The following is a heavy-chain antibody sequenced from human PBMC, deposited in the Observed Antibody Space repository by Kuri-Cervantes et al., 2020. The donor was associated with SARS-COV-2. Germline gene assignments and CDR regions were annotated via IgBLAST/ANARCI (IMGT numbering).Heavy chain of an antibody. CDR2: IYSGGST. J-gene: IGHJ6*02. D-gene: IGHD2-2*01. V-gene: IGHV3-66*01. CDR3: ARDLGYCSSTSCYYYYYYGMDV. CDR1: GFTVSSNY. Sequence: GESLKISCAASGFTVSSNYMSWVRQAPGKGLEWVSVIYSGGSTYYADSVKGRFTISRDNSKNTLYLQMNSLRAEDTAVYYCARDLGYCSSTSCYYYYYYGMDVWGQGTTVTVSS.